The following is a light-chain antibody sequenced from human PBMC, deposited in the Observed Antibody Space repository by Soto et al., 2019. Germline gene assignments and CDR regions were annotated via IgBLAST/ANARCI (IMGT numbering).Light chain of an antibody. CDR1: SSVVGSYNL. CDR2: EGS. V-gene: IGLV2-23*01. CDR3: CSYAGSSTYV. Sequence: QFVLTQPASVSGSPGQSITISCTGTSSVVGSYNLVSWYQQHPGKAPKLMIYEGSKRPSGVSNRFSGSKSGNTASLTISGLQAEDEADYYCCSYAGSSTYVFGTGTKVTVL. J-gene: IGLJ1*01.